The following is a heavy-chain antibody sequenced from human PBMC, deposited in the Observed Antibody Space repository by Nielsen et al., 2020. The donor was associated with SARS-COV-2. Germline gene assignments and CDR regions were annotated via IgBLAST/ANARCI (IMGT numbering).Heavy chain of an antibody. D-gene: IGHD2-21*02. CDR1: GFTFSSYW. Sequence: GESLKIYCAASGFTFSSYWMSWVRQAPGKGLEWVANIKQDGSEKYYVDSVKGRFTISRDNAKNSLYLQMNSLRAEDTAVYYCAREVVTSTYYFDYWGQGTLVTVSS. V-gene: IGHV3-7*01. J-gene: IGHJ4*02. CDR2: IKQDGSEK. CDR3: AREVVTSTYYFDY.